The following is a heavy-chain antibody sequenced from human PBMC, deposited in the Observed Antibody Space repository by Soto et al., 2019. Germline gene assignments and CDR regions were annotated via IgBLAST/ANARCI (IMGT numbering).Heavy chain of an antibody. Sequence: QITLEESGPTLVEPTQTLTLTCTFSGFSLITTGSGVAWIRQPPGKALEWLALIYWDDDKRYSPSLKSRLTITKDTSKNQVVLTMTNMDPVDTGTYFCVHLMTAVTTCGMDVWGQGTAVTVSS. CDR3: VHLMTAVTTCGMDV. CDR1: GFSLITTGSG. V-gene: IGHV2-5*02. CDR2: IYWDDDK. D-gene: IGHD4-17*01. J-gene: IGHJ6*02.